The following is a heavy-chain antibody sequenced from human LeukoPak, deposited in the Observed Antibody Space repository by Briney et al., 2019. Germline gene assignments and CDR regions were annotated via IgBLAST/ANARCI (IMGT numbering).Heavy chain of an antibody. Sequence: ASLKVSSKHSGDSFTSHGICWVRQAPGQRPEWMGWISAYNGNTNYAQKLQGRVTMTTDTSTSTAYMELRSLRSDDTAVYYCARDSITMILDWGQGTLVTVSS. J-gene: IGHJ4*02. D-gene: IGHD3-22*01. CDR1: GDSFTSHG. CDR3: ARDSITMILD. V-gene: IGHV1-18*01. CDR2: ISAYNGNT.